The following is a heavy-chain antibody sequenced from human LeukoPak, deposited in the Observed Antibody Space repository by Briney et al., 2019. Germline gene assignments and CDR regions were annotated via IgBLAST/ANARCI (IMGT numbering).Heavy chain of an antibody. CDR2: IYTSGST. D-gene: IGHD1-7*01. J-gene: IGHJ3*01. V-gene: IGHV4-4*07. Sequence: SETLSLTCTVSGGSISSYYWSWIRQPAGKGLEWIGRIYTSGSTNYNPSLKSRVTMSVDTSKNQFSLKLGSVTAADTAVYYCARDRNWNSGNWFDPWGQGTMVTVSS. CDR3: ARDRNWNSGNWFDP. CDR1: GGSISSYY.